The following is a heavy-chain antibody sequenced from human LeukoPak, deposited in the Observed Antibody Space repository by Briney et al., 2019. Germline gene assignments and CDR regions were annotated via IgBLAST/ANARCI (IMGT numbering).Heavy chain of an antibody. D-gene: IGHD5-24*01. CDR1: GYTFIAYH. V-gene: IGHV1-2*02. CDR2: INPNTGGT. J-gene: IGHJ5*02. CDR3: ARAGESAYNLLGP. Sequence: GASVKVSCKTSGYTFIAYHIHWVRQAPGQGLEWMGWINPNTGGTNYAQKFQGRVTMTRDTSISTAYMDLTRLRYDDTAVYFCARAGESAYNLLGPWGQGALVTVSS.